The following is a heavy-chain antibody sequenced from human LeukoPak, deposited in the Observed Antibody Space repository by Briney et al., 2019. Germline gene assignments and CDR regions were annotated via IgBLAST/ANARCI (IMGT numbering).Heavy chain of an antibody. CDR3: ARGESSTYSSGPPRDY. V-gene: IGHV3-74*01. D-gene: IGHD6-19*01. Sequence: GGSLRLSCAASGFTFSSYWTHWVRQAPGKGLVWVSRINSDGSSTSYADSVKGRFTISRDNAKNTLSLQMDSLRAEDTAVYYCARGESSTYSSGPPRDYWGQGTLVTVSS. J-gene: IGHJ4*02. CDR1: GFTFSSYW. CDR2: INSDGSST.